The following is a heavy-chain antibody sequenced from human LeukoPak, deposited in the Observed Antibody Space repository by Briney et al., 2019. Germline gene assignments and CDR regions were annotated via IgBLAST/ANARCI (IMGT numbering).Heavy chain of an antibody. D-gene: IGHD2-21*02. CDR2: IHHTGST. Sequence: SETLSLTCAVYGGPFSGYYWSWIRQPPGKGLEWIGYIHHTGSTYYNPSLKSRVTISVDRSKNQFSLKLSSVTAADTAMYFCARTPTYCGGDCYYFDPWGQGTLVTVSS. CDR3: ARTPTYCGGDCYYFDP. V-gene: IGHV4-34*01. J-gene: IGHJ5*02. CDR1: GGPFSGYY.